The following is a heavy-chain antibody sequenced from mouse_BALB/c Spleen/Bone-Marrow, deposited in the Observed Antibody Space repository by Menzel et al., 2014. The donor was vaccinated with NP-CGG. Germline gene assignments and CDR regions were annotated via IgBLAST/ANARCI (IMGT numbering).Heavy chain of an antibody. CDR3: ANYCYGSSLFAY. D-gene: IGHD1-1*01. CDR1: GFNIKDTY. J-gene: IGHJ3*01. V-gene: IGHV14-3*02. Sequence: EVKLMESGAELVKPGASVKLSCTASGFNIKDTYMHWVKQRPEQGLEWIGRIDPANGNTKYDPKFQGKATITADTSSNTAYLQLSSLTSEDTAVYYCANYCYGSSLFAYWGQGTLVTVSA. CDR2: IDPANGNT.